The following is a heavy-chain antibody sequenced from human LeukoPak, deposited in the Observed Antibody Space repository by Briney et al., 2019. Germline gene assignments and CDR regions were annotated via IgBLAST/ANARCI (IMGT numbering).Heavy chain of an antibody. D-gene: IGHD6-19*01. CDR1: GYSISSGYY. V-gene: IGHV4-38-2*02. J-gene: IGHJ4*02. CDR3: ARVSSGWYGY. Sequence: SETLSLTCTVSGYSISSGYYWGWIRQPPGKGLEWIGSIYHSGSTYYNPSLKGRVTISVDTSKNQFSLKLSSVTAADTAVYYCARVSSGWYGYWGQGTLVTVSS. CDR2: IYHSGST.